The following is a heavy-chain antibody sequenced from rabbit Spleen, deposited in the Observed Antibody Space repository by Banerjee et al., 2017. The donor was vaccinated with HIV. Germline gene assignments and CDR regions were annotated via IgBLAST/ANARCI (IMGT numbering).Heavy chain of an antibody. CDR2: IYAGSSGRI. CDR1: GFSFSGGYY. CDR3: ARRHTTDGDGGGAFNL. D-gene: IGHD2-1*01. Sequence: QQQLVESGGGLVKPGASLTLTCKASGFSFSGGYYICWVRQAPGKGLEWIACIYAGSSGRIYYASWAKGRFTISKTSSTTVTLQMTSLTAADTATYFCARRHTTDGDGGGAFNLWGPGTLVTVS. J-gene: IGHJ4*01. V-gene: IGHV1S45*01.